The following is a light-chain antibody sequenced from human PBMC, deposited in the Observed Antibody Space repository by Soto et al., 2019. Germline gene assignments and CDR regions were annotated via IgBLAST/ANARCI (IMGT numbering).Light chain of an antibody. CDR3: QQP. J-gene: IGKJ4*01. CDR2: DAS. CDR1: QSVSSY. V-gene: IGKV3-11*01. Sequence: EIVLTQSPATLSLSPGERATLSCRASQSVSSYLAWYQQKPGQAPRLLIYDASNRATGIPARFSGSGSGTDFTLTISSLEPEXFAVYYCQQPLGGGTKVEIK.